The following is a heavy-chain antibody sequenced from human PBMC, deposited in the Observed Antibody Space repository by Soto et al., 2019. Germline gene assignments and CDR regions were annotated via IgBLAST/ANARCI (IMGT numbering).Heavy chain of an antibody. CDR1: GFTFSTYW. D-gene: IGHD2-21*01. J-gene: IGHJ4*02. CDR3: ARVWFLDD. CDR2: IHEDGSER. Sequence: EVQLVESGGGFVQPGGSLRLSCAASGFTFSTYWMSWVRQTPGKGLEWVANIHEDGSERYYVDSVKGRFTISRDNAKNSLYRQMSILRGEETAVYYGARVWFLDDWGQGTLVTVSS. V-gene: IGHV3-7*05.